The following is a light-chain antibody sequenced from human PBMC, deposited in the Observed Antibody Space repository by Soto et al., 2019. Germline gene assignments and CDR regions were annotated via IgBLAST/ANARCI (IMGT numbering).Light chain of an antibody. CDR2: GAS. V-gene: IGKV3-20*01. J-gene: IGKJ5*01. CDR1: QSVSSSY. CDR3: QHFGGTTFT. Sequence: EIVLTQSPGTLSLSPGEGATLSCRASQSVSSSYIAWYQQRPGQTPSLLIYGASTRATGIPDRFSGSGSGTHLTLTISRLEPGDFEVYYCQHFGGTTFTFGQGTRLEIK.